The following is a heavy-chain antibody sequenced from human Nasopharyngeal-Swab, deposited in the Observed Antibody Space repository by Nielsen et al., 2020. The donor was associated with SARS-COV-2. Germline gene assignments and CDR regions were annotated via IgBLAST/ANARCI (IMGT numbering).Heavy chain of an antibody. V-gene: IGHV3-23*01. CDR1: GFTFSNYA. J-gene: IGHJ4*02. CDR2: IRGSGITT. Sequence: GEFLKISCAASGFTFSNYAMSWVRQAPGKGLEWVSAIRGSGITTYYADSVKGRFTISRDNSKNTVYLQMDSLRAEDAAIYYCAKDMAAGYFFDFWGQGTLVTVSS. D-gene: IGHD6-13*01. CDR3: AKDMAAGYFFDF.